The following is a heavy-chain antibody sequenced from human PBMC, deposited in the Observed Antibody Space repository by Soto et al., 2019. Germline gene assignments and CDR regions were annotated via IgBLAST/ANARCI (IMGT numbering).Heavy chain of an antibody. J-gene: IGHJ5*02. CDR1: GGSISSYY. D-gene: IGHD3-3*01. CDR3: ARELRFLEWSSPGWFDP. CDR2: IYYSGST. V-gene: IGHV4-59*01. Sequence: SETLSLTCTVSGGSISSYYWSWIRQPPGKGLEWIGYIYYSGSTNYNPSLKSRVTISVDTSKNQFSLKLSSVTAADTAVYYCARELRFLEWSSPGWFDPWGQGTLVTVSS.